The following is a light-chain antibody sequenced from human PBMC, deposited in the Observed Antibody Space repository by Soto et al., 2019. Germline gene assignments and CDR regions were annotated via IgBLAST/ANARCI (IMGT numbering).Light chain of an antibody. V-gene: IGLV2-14*03. Sequence: QSALTQPASVSGYPGQSITISCTGTRSDIGTYDFVSWYQQHPGKAPKLIIYDVTYRPSGVSNRFSGSKSGNTASLTISGLQAEDAADYYCSSYTGTITLVFGGGTKLTV. CDR1: RSDIGTYDF. CDR3: SSYTGTITLV. CDR2: DVT. J-gene: IGLJ3*02.